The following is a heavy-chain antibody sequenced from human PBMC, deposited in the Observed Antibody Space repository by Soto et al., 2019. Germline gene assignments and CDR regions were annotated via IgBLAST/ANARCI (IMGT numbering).Heavy chain of an antibody. J-gene: IGHJ4*02. CDR2: INHSGST. D-gene: IGHD4-17*01. Sequence: QVQLQQWGAGLLKPSETLSLTCAVYGGSFSGYYWSWIRQPPGKGLEWIGEINHSGSTNYNPPLKSRVTISVDTSKNQFSLKLSSVTAADTAVYYCARQLRRYYFDYWGQGTLVTVSS. V-gene: IGHV4-34*01. CDR1: GGSFSGYY. CDR3: ARQLRRYYFDY.